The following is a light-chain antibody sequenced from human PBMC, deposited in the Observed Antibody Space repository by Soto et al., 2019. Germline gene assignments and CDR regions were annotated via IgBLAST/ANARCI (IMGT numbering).Light chain of an antibody. CDR1: SGHSSYA. CDR3: PTWGTGIRV. V-gene: IGLV4-69*01. J-gene: IGLJ1*01. CDR2: INSDGSH. Sequence: QAVLTQSPSASASLGASVKFICTLSSGHSSYAIAWHQQQPEKGPRYLMKINSDGSHSKGDGIPDRFSGSSSGAERYLTISSLQSEDEADYSCPTWGTGIRVFGTGTKVTVL.